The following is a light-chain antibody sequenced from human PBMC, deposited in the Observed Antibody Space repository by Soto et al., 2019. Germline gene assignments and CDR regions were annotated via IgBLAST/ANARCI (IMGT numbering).Light chain of an antibody. CDR3: QQASTFPVT. CDR2: GVS. CDR1: QGVGNW. Sequence: DVQMTQSPSSVSASVGDRVTITCRASQGVGNWLAWYQHKPGKAPKLLIYGVSTLQSGVPSRFSGNGSGTDFTLTISSLQTEDFATYYCQQASTFPVTFGPGTKVDIK. J-gene: IGKJ3*01. V-gene: IGKV1D-12*01.